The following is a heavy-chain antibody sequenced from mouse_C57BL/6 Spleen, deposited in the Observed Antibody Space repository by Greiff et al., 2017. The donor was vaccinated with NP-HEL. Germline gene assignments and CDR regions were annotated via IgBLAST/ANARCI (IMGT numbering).Heavy chain of an antibody. D-gene: IGHD1-1*01. CDR3: ERYGYGSSYESYFDY. V-gene: IGHV1-81*01. CDR2: IYPRSGNT. CDR1: GYTFPSYG. Sequence: QVQLQQSGAELARPGASVKLSCKASGYTFPSYGLSWVKQRTGQGLEWIGEIYPRSGNTYYTEKFKGKATLTADKSSSHAYMELRSLTSEDAAVYLCERYGYGSSYESYFDYWGQGTTLTVSS. J-gene: IGHJ2*01.